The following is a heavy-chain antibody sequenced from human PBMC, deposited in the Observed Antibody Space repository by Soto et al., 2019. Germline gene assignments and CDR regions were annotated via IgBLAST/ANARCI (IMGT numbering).Heavy chain of an antibody. Sequence: SVKVSCKASGGTFSSYAISWVRQAPGQGLGWMGGIIPIFGTANYAQKFQGRVTITADKSTSTAYMELSSLRSEDTAVYYCARSMSTYYDFWSGPYYYYGMDVWGQGTTVTVSS. CDR3: ARSMSTYYDFWSGPYYYYGMDV. D-gene: IGHD3-3*01. J-gene: IGHJ6*02. CDR1: GGTFSSYA. V-gene: IGHV1-69*06. CDR2: IIPIFGTA.